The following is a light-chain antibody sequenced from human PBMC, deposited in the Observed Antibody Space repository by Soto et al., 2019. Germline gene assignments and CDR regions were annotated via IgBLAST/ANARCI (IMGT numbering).Light chain of an antibody. CDR1: TGAVTSGHY. CDR2: DTS. Sequence: QTVVTQEPSLTVSPGGTVTLTCGSSTGAVTSGHYPYWFQQKPGQAPRTLIYDTSDKHSWTPARFSGSLLGGKAALTLSGAQPEDEAEYYCLLTYSGPRVVFGGGTKLTV. CDR3: LLTYSGPRVV. V-gene: IGLV7-46*01. J-gene: IGLJ2*01.